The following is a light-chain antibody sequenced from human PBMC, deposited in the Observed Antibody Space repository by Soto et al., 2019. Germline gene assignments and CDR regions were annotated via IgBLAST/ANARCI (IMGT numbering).Light chain of an antibody. J-gene: IGKJ3*01. Sequence: DIQMTQSPSSLSASVGDRVTITCQASQDISNYLNWYQQKPGKAPKLLIYDASNLETGVPSRFSGSGSGTDFTCTISSLQTEDIATYYCQQYDNLFTFGPGTKVDIK. V-gene: IGKV1-33*01. CDR1: QDISNY. CDR3: QQYDNLFT. CDR2: DAS.